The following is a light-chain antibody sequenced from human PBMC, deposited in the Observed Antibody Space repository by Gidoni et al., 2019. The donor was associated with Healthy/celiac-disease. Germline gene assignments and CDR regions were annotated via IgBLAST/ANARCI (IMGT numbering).Light chain of an antibody. CDR1: QSISSY. J-gene: IGKJ5*01. CDR3: QQRSNCPPFT. CDR2: DAS. V-gene: IGKV3-11*01. Sequence: EIVLTQSPATLSLSPGERATLSCRASQSISSYLAWYQQKPGQAPRLLIFDASNRATSIPARFSGGGSATDFTLTISSLEPADFSVYYCQQRSNCPPFTFGQGTRLEIK.